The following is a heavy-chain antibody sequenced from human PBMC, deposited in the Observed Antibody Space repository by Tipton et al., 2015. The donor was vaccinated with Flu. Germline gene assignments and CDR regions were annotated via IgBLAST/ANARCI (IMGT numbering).Heavy chain of an antibody. CDR2: TYYRSKWYN. D-gene: IGHD3-16*02. CDR1: GDSVSSNSAA. V-gene: IGHV6-1*01. Sequence: GLVKPSQTLSLTCAISGDSVSSNSAAWNWIRLSPSRGLEWLGRTYYRSKWYNDYAGSVQGRITINADSSKNQFSLHLYSVTPEDTAIYYCARQAYRRFDPWGQGTQVTVSS. J-gene: IGHJ5*02. CDR3: ARQAYRRFDP.